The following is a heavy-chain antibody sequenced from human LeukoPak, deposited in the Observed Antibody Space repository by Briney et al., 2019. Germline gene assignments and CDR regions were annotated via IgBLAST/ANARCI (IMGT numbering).Heavy chain of an antibody. CDR2: ISYDGSNK. V-gene: IGHV3-30-3*01. J-gene: IGHJ4*02. CDR1: GFTFSSYA. D-gene: IGHD6-13*01. CDR3: ASGGVAAADPFDY. Sequence: GRSLRLSCAASGFTFSSYAMHWVRQAPGKGLEWVAVISYDGSNKYYADSVKGRFTISRDNSKNTLYLQMNSLRAEDTAVYYCASGGVAAADPFDYWGQGTLVTVSS.